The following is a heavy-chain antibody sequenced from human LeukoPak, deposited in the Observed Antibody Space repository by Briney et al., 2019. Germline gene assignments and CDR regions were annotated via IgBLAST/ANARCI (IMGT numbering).Heavy chain of an antibody. D-gene: IGHD5-12*01. J-gene: IGHJ4*02. CDR1: GGSFSGYY. V-gene: IGHV4-34*01. Sequence: SETLSLTCAVYGGSFSGYYWSWIRQPPGKGLEWIGEINHSGSTNYNPSLKSRVTISVDTSKNQFSLKLSSVTAADTAVYYCARAHVDIVATITDWGQGTLVIVSS. CDR3: ARAHVDIVATITD. CDR2: INHSGST.